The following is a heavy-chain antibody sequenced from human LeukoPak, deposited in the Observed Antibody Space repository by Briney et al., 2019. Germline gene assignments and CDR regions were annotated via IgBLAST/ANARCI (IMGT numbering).Heavy chain of an antibody. V-gene: IGHV3-33*01. CDR2: IWFDGSNK. D-gene: IGHD2-2*01. J-gene: IGHJ4*02. Sequence: GGSLRLSSAAPGFTFRNYGMHWVRQAPGKGLEWGAVIWFDGSNKDYTYSVKGRFTISRHNSRNTLYLQTNSLRAEDTAVYYCARERGNIVVIPAAHIDYWGQGTLVTVSS. CDR3: ARERGNIVVIPAAHIDY. CDR1: GFTFRNYG.